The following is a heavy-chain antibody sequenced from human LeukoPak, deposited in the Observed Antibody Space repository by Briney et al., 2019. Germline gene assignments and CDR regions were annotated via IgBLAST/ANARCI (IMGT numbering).Heavy chain of an antibody. CDR3: ARGDRITIFGGVDY. D-gene: IGHD3-3*01. CDR1: GFTFSSYA. CDR2: ISYDGSNK. Sequence: GGSLRLSCAASGFTFSSYAMHWVRQAPGKGLEWVAVISYDGSNKYYADSVKGRFTISRDNSKNTLYLQMNSLRAEDTAVYYCARGDRITIFGGVDYWGQGTLVTVSS. V-gene: IGHV3-30-3*01. J-gene: IGHJ4*02.